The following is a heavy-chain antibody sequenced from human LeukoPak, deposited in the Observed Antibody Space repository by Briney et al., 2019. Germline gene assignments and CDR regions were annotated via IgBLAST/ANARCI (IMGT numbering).Heavy chain of an antibody. V-gene: IGHV4-31*03. D-gene: IGHD3-22*01. CDR2: IYYSGST. CDR1: GGSISSGGYY. Sequence: SETLSLTCTVSGGSISSGGYYWSWIRQHPGKGLEWIGYIYYSGSTYYNPSLKSRVTISVDTSKNQFSLKLSSVTAADTAVYYCARDISSPGYDSRGYYGTHYYGMDVWGQGTTVTFSS. J-gene: IGHJ6*02. CDR3: ARDISSPGYDSRGYYGTHYYGMDV.